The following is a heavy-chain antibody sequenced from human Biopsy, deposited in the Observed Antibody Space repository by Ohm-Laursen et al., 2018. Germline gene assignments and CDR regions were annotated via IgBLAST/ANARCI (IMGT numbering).Heavy chain of an antibody. D-gene: IGHD6-19*01. CDR3: AKHGSGWTGDDAFHI. CDR1: GDSINSSY. Sequence: TLSLTCTVSGDSINSSYWSWIRQAPGKGLEWIGYISYSRNTKYNPSLKSRITISVDTSKNQFSLKLTSVTAADTAVYYCAKHGSGWTGDDAFHIWGQGTMVTVSS. CDR2: ISYSRNT. V-gene: IGHV4-59*08. J-gene: IGHJ3*02.